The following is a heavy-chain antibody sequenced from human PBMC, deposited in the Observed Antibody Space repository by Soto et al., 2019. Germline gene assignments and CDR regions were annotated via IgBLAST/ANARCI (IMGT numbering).Heavy chain of an antibody. CDR2: IYWDDDK. Sequence: QITLNESGPTVVRPTETLTLTCRFSGFSLNTSGVGVGWIRQSPGKAPEWLALIYWDDDKRYSASLKSRLTLTKDTSKNQVVLTVSDLDPTDTATYYCAHRVLRTVFGLVTTTAIYFDFWGQGTPVAVSS. V-gene: IGHV2-5*02. CDR3: AHRVLRTVFGLVTTTAIYFDF. J-gene: IGHJ4*02. CDR1: GFSLNTSGVG. D-gene: IGHD3-3*01.